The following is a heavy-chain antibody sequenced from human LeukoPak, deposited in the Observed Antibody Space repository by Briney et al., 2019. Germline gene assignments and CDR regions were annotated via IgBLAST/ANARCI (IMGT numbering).Heavy chain of an antibody. V-gene: IGHV3-48*04. D-gene: IGHD5-18*01. CDR1: GFTFSSYS. CDR2: ISSSGSTI. Sequence: GGSLRLSCAASGFTFSSYSMNWVRQAPGKGLEWVSYISSSGSTIYYADSVKGRFTISRDNAKNSLYLQMNSLRAEDTAVYYCAKGGRAEGTWIQLWPRLLDYWGQGTLVTVSS. J-gene: IGHJ4*02. CDR3: AKGGRAEGTWIQLWPRLLDY.